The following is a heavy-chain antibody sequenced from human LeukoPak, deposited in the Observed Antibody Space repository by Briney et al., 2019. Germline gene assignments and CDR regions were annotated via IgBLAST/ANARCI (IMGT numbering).Heavy chain of an antibody. V-gene: IGHV3-11*01. Sequence: PGGSLRLSCAASGFTFSDYYMSWIRQAPGKGLEWVSYISSSGSTIYYADSVKGRFTISRDNAKNSLYLQMNSLRAEDTALYYCAKDMGTYYYYGMDVWGQGTTVTVSS. CDR2: ISSSGSTI. D-gene: IGHD1-1*01. CDR1: GFTFSDYY. J-gene: IGHJ6*02. CDR3: AKDMGTYYYYGMDV.